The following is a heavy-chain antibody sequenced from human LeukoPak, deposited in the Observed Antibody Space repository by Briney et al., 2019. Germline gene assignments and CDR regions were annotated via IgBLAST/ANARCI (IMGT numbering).Heavy chain of an antibody. Sequence: PSETLSLTCTVSGGSISGGDYYWSWIRQPPGKGLEWIGYIYHSGSTYYNPSLKSRVTISVDRSKNQFSLNLSSVTAADTAVYYCARCPPNYYDSSGYYYFDLWGRGTLVTVSS. CDR3: ARCPPNYYDSSGYYYFDL. V-gene: IGHV4-30-2*01. D-gene: IGHD3-22*01. CDR1: GGSISGGDYY. J-gene: IGHJ2*01. CDR2: IYHSGST.